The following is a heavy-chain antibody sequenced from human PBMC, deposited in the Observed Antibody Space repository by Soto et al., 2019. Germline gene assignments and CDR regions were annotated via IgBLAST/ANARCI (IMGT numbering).Heavy chain of an antibody. J-gene: IGHJ4*02. CDR2: ISGSGDNT. CDR3: AKTPLDGRTAVAGFRTKYFDY. V-gene: IGHV3-23*01. CDR1: GFTFSNYA. Sequence: EVQLLDSGGGLVQPGGSLRLSCVASGFTFSNYAMGWFRQSPGKGLEWVSFISGSGDNTYPADSVKGRFTLSRDNAKNTVYLQMNSLRAEDTAVYYCAKTPLDGRTAVAGFRTKYFDYWGQGTLVTVSS. D-gene: IGHD6-19*01.